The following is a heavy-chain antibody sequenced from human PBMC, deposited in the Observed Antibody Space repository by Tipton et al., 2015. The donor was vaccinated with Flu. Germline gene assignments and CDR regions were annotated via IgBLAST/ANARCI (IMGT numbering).Heavy chain of an antibody. CDR2: IYYSGTT. V-gene: IGHV4-31*03. D-gene: IGHD3-10*01. CDR3: ARDQGFGDGLTYDYYVMDV. Sequence: TLSLTCIVSGGSISSGGAYWTWIRQHPGKGLEWIGCIYYSGTTYYNPSLESRLTISVDTSKNQFSLRRNSVTAADTAVYYCARDQGFGDGLTYDYYVMDVGGQGTTVTVSS. CDR1: GGSISSGGAY. J-gene: IGHJ6*02.